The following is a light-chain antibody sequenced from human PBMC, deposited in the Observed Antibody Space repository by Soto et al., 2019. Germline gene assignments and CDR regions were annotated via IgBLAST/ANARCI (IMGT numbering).Light chain of an antibody. CDR2: DAS. V-gene: IGKV1-13*02. Sequence: AIQLTQSPSSLSASVGDRVTITCRASQGIRSALGWYQQKPGKAPKALIYDASTLRSGVPSRFSGGGSGTEFTLTISSLQPDDFATYYCQQYNTYSTFGQGARLEI. J-gene: IGKJ5*01. CDR3: QQYNTYST. CDR1: QGIRSA.